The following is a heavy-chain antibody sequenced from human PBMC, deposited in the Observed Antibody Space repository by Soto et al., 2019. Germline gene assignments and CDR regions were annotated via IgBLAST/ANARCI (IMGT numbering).Heavy chain of an antibody. V-gene: IGHV3-23*01. CDR3: AKKPIGELSTYYFDY. CDR2: ISGSGGST. CDR1: GFTFSSYA. D-gene: IGHD3-10*01. J-gene: IGHJ4*02. Sequence: GGSLRLSCAASGFTFSSYAMSWVRQAPGKGLEWVSAISGSGGSTYYADSVKGRFTISRDNSKNTLYLQMNSLRAEDTAVYYCAKKPIGELSTYYFDYWGQGTLVTVSS.